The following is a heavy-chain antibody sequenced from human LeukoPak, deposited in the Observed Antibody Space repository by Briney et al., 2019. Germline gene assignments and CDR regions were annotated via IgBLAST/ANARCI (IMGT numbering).Heavy chain of an antibody. CDR3: ARGRHYGSGSYLFWFDP. D-gene: IGHD3-10*01. CDR2: IYYSGST. V-gene: IGHV4-61*08. Sequence: PSETLSLTCTVSGGSISSGGYYRSWIRQHPGKGLEWIGYIYYSGSTYYNPSLKSRVTISVDTSKNQFSLKLSSVTAADTAVYYCARGRHYGSGSYLFWFDPWGQGTLVTVSS. CDR1: GGSISSGGYY. J-gene: IGHJ5*02.